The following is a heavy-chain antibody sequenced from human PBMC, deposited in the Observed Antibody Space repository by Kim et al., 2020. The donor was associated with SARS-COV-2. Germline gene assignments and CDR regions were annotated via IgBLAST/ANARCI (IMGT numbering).Heavy chain of an antibody. CDR3: TRNVPATGCFDY. D-gene: IGHD2-2*01. V-gene: IGHV1-8*01. Sequence: GYAQKFQGRVTMNRNTSIGTADMELSSLRSEDTAVYYCTRNVPATGCFDYWGQGTLVTVSS. J-gene: IGHJ4*02.